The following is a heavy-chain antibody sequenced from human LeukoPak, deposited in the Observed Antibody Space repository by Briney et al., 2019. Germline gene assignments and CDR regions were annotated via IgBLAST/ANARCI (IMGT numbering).Heavy chain of an antibody. CDR2: ISYSGTT. J-gene: IGHJ4*02. CDR3: ARAGYYYDSSGRSHYFDY. CDR1: SASITSSPYY. Sequence: PSETLSLTCTVSSASITSSPYYWGWIRQSPGKGLEWIGSISYSGTTYYNPSLKSRVTMSVDTSKNQFSLKLSSVTAADTAVYYCARAGYYYDSSGRSHYFDYWGQGTLVTVSS. D-gene: IGHD3-22*01. V-gene: IGHV4-39*07.